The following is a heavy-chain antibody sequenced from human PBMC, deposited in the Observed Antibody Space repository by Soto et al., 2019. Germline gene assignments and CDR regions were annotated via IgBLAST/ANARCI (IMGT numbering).Heavy chain of an antibody. V-gene: IGHV1-18*01. D-gene: IGHD3-22*01. J-gene: IGHJ4*02. CDR2: ISTYNGNT. CDR3: ARGPTDYYDNSANYFLDY. CDR1: GYTFITYG. Sequence: QVQLVQSGAEVKKPGASVKVSCKASGYTFITYGVSWVRQAPGQGLDWLGGISTYNGNTRYGERLQGRVTMTTDTTTNTAYMELRNLRSDDTAVYYCARGPTDYYDNSANYFLDYWGQGTLVTVSS.